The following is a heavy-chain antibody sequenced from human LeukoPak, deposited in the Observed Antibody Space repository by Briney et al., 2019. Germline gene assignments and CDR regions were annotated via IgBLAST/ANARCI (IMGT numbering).Heavy chain of an antibody. V-gene: IGHV3-33*01. CDR1: GFTFSRYA. J-gene: IGHJ4*02. Sequence: TGGSLRLSCAASGFTFSRYAMHWVRQAPGKGLEWVAVIWYDGSTKYYADSVKGRFTISRDNSKNTLSLQMNSLRTEDTAVYYCTTWTSHWGQGTLVTVSS. CDR2: IWYDGSTK. D-gene: IGHD3/OR15-3a*01. CDR3: TTWTSH.